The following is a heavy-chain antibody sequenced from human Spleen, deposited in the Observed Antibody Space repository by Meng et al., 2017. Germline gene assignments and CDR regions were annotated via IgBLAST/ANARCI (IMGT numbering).Heavy chain of an antibody. V-gene: IGHV1-2*06. D-gene: IGHD3-10*01. Sequence: ASVKVSCKASGYTFTGYYMHWVRQAPGQGLEWMGRINPNSGGTNYAQKFQGRVTMTRDTSISTAYMELSSLRSEDTAVYYCATELLWFGGTPQDYWGQGTLVTVSS. CDR3: ATELLWFGGTPQDY. J-gene: IGHJ4*02. CDR2: INPNSGGT. CDR1: GYTFTGYY.